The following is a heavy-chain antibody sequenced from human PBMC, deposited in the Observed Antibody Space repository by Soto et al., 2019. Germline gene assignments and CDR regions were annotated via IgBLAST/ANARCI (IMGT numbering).Heavy chain of an antibody. CDR1: GFSLSTSGVG. J-gene: IGHJ4*02. Sequence: QITLKESGPPLVKPTQTLTLTCTFSGFSLSTSGVGVGWIRQPPGKALEWLALIYWDDDERYRPSLQSRLTITKDTSINRVVLTMTNMDPVDTATYYCARSVEALPVRGALDFWGQGALVTVSS. D-gene: IGHD6-6*01. CDR3: ARSVEALPVRGALDF. V-gene: IGHV2-5*02. CDR2: IYWDDDE.